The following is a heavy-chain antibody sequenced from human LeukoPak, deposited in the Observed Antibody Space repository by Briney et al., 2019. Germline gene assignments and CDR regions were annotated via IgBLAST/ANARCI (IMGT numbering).Heavy chain of an antibody. CDR2: VYTSGST. Sequence: SQTLSLTCTVSGGSISSDDYYWSWIRQPAGKGLEWIGRVYTSGSTNYNPSLRSRVTISVDTSKNQFSLKLTSVIAADTAIYYCARERALHCTSGTCYSGYFDPWGQGILVTVSS. J-gene: IGHJ5*02. CDR1: GGSISSDDYY. V-gene: IGHV4-61*02. D-gene: IGHD2-21*02. CDR3: ARERALHCTSGTCYSGYFDP.